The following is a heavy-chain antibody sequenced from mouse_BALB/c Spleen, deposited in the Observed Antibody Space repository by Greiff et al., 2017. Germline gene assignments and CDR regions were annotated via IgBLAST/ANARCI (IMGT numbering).Heavy chain of an antibody. J-gene: IGHJ3*01. Sequence: DVKLVESGAELVRSGASVKLSCTASGFNIKDYYMHWVKQRPEQGLEWIGWIDPENGDTEYAPKFQGKATMTADTSSNTAYLQLSSLTSEDTAVYYCNAGYRYDVAYWGQGTLVTVSA. CDR1: GFNIKDYY. CDR2: IDPENGDT. V-gene: IGHV14-4*02. CDR3: NAGYRYDVAY. D-gene: IGHD2-14*01.